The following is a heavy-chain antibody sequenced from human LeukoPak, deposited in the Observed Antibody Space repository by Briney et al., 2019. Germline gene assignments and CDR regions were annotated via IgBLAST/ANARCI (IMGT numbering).Heavy chain of an antibody. CDR2: FFSGSGGNT. J-gene: IGHJ4*02. CDR1: GFTFSSYG. Sequence: PGGSLGLSCAASGFTFSSYGMSGVRQAPGKGPGGASVFFSGSGGNTYYADSVKGRFIISRDNSKNTVYLQMNSLRVEDTAVYYCAKGATGTTRVSYDYWGQGTLVTVSS. CDR3: AKGATGTTRVSYDY. D-gene: IGHD1-1*01. V-gene: IGHV3-23*01.